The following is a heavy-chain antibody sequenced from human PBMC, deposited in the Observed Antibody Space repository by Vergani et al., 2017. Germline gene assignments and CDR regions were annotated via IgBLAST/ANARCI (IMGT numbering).Heavy chain of an antibody. CDR1: GYSISSGYY. Sequence: QVQLQESGPGLVKPSETLSLTCAVSGYSISSGYYWGWIRQPPGKGLVWIGSIYHSGSTYYNPSLKSRVTISVDTSKNQFSLKLSSVTAADTAVYYCARDGFGVVIAGFDPWGQGTLVTVSS. CDR3: ARDGFGVVIAGFDP. CDR2: IYHSGST. J-gene: IGHJ5*02. D-gene: IGHD3-3*01. V-gene: IGHV4-38-2*02.